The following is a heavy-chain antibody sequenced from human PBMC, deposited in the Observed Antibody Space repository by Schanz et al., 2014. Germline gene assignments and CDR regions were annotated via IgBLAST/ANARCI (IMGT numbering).Heavy chain of an antibody. J-gene: IGHJ4*02. V-gene: IGHV3-74*01. CDR3: AGDWASGRYYSDY. Sequence: EVHLVESGGGVVQPGRSLRLSCAASGFTFSSNVMHWVRQAPGKRLVWVSRTSHDGSFTTFADSVKGRFTISRDNAKSSLYLQMNSLRDEDTAVYYCAGDWASGRYYSDYWGQGTLVTVSS. CDR1: GFTFSSNV. D-gene: IGHD1-26*01. CDR2: TSHDGSFT.